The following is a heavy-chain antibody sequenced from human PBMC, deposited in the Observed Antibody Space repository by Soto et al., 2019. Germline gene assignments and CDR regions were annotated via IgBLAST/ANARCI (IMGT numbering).Heavy chain of an antibody. CDR1: GFTFSSYS. J-gene: IGHJ6*02. CDR2: ISSSSSYI. CDR3: ARDPIIPGGGMDV. V-gene: IGHV3-21*01. D-gene: IGHD2-21*01. Sequence: EVQLVESGGGLVKPGGSPRLSCAASGFTFSSYSMNWVRQAPGKGVEWVSSISSSSSYIYYADSVKGRFTISRDNAKNSLYLQMNSLRAEDTAVYYCARDPIIPGGGMDVWGQGTTVTVSS.